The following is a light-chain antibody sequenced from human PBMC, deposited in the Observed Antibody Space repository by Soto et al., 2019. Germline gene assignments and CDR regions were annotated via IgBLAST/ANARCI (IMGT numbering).Light chain of an antibody. V-gene: IGKV1-6*01. Sequence: AIQMTQSPSSLSASVGDRVTITCRASQDIRNELAWYQHNPGKAPKRLIYAASYLQGGVPSRFRGAGSGTDITLTISSLQPEDFATYYCLQDYNYPRTFGQGTKVEIK. CDR1: QDIRNE. J-gene: IGKJ1*01. CDR2: AAS. CDR3: LQDYNYPRT.